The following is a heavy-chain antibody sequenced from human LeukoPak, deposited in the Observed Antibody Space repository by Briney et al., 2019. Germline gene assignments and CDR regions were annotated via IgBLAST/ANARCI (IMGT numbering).Heavy chain of an antibody. CDR3: ARVSHPYYDSSAPRMGFDY. J-gene: IGHJ4*02. CDR1: GFTFSSYW. V-gene: IGHV3-7*01. Sequence: GGSLRLSCAASGFTFSSYWMSWVRQAPGKGREWVANIKQDGSEKYYVDSVKGRFTISRDNSKNTLYLQMNSLRAEDTAVYYCARVSHPYYDSSAPRMGFDYWGQGTLVTVSS. D-gene: IGHD3-22*01. CDR2: IKQDGSEK.